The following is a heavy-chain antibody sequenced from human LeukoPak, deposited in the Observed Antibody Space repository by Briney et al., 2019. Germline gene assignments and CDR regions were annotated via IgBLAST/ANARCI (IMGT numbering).Heavy chain of an antibody. CDR1: GFTFRSDA. J-gene: IGHJ4*02. D-gene: IGHD3-3*01. CDR3: ARSTSGDYTLHLIDS. CDR2: ISHDGSSE. V-gene: IGHV3-30-3*01. Sequence: PGGSLRLSCAASGFTFRSDAMHWVRQAPGKGLEWVAVISHDGSSEYYADSVKGRLTISRDNSKSTLYLQMNSLRAEDTAVYYCARSTSGDYTLHLIDSWGQGTLVTVSS.